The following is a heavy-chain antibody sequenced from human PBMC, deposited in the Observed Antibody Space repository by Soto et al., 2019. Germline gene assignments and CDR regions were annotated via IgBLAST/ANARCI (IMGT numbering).Heavy chain of an antibody. J-gene: IGHJ4*02. V-gene: IGHV3-23*01. CDR3: AKDLCSGCPVVPAAMLDDY. CDR2: ISGSGGST. CDR1: GVTFSSYA. D-gene: IGHD2-2*01. Sequence: GGSLRLSCAASGVTFSSYAMSWVRQAPGKGLEWVSAISGSGGSTYYADSVKGRVTISRANSKNTLSLQMNGLRAEDTAVYYCAKDLCSGCPVVPAAMLDDYWGQGTLVTVSS.